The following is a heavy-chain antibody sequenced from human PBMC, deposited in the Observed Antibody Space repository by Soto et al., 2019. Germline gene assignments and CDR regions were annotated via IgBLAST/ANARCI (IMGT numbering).Heavy chain of an antibody. CDR3: ATQTISYCLDI. Sequence: QVQLQESGPGLVLPSGTLSLTCGVSGDSITSRNWWAWVRQTPGKGLEWIGEMHYDGTTNYNPSLKSRVIPSIDTTRNQFSPRLKSLTAADTALYYCATQTISYCLDIWGQGTMVTVSS. V-gene: IGHV4-4*02. D-gene: IGHD3-3*01. CDR2: MHYDGTT. J-gene: IGHJ6*02. CDR1: GDSITSRNW.